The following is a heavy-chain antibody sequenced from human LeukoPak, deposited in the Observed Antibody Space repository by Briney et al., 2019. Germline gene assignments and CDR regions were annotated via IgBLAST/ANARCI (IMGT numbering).Heavy chain of an antibody. Sequence: SETLSLTCDVSGGFISSGTHYWTWIRQPVGKGLEWIGNIDYRGGAKYNPSLKSRVTITVDTSKNQFSLKLTSVTAADTAAYYCAREIGATIFGVSRDSDWFDPWGQGTLVTVSS. V-gene: IGHV4-61*10. D-gene: IGHD3-3*01. CDR3: AREIGATIFGVSRDSDWFDP. CDR1: GGFISSGTHY. J-gene: IGHJ5*02. CDR2: IDYRGGA.